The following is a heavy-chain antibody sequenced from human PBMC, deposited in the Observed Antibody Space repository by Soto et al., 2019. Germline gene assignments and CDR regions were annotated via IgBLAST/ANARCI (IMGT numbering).Heavy chain of an antibody. V-gene: IGHV3-30-3*01. Sequence: QVQLVESGGGVVQPGRSLRLSCAASGFSFSISPMHWVRQAPGKGPEWVALISYDGSKKYYADSVKGRLTISRDNSKNTLYLQMNSLRGEDTAVYYCARDGQEGALYWYFDLWGRGTLVTVSS. J-gene: IGHJ2*01. D-gene: IGHD1-26*01. CDR2: ISYDGSKK. CDR3: ARDGQEGALYWYFDL. CDR1: GFSFSISP.